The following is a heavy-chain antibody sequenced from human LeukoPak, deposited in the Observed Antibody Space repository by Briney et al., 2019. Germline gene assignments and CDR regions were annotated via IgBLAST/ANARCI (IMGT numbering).Heavy chain of an antibody. CDR2: MNPNSGNT. V-gene: IGHV1-8*03. CDR3: ARFAVAGKLRNDY. Sequence: ASVKVSCKASGYTFTSYDINWVRQATGQGLEWMGWMNPNSGNTGYAQKFQGRVTITRNTSISTAYMELSSLRSEDTAVYYCARFAVAGKLRNDYWGQGTLVTVSS. J-gene: IGHJ4*02. D-gene: IGHD6-19*01. CDR1: GYTFTSYD.